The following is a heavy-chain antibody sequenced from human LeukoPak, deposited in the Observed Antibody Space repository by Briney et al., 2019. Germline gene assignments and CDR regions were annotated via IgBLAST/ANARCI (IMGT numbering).Heavy chain of an antibody. CDR1: GGSISTSAYY. D-gene: IGHD1-26*01. CDR2: FYSSGTT. J-gene: IGHJ4*02. Sequence: SETLSLTCTVSGGSISTSAYYWGWIRQPPGKGLEWIGSFYSSGTTYYNPSLKSRLTVSVDTAKNQFSLNLSSVIAADTAVYYCARQSGGTYQDFDYWGRGILVTVS. CDR3: ARQSGGTYQDFDY. V-gene: IGHV4-39*01.